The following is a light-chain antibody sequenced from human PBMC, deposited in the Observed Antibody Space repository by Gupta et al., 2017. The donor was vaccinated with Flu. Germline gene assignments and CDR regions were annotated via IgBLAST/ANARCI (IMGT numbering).Light chain of an antibody. CDR1: KRGISDR. CDR3: QQYGGYSCT. CDR2: GAS. Sequence: TLSSAPVEDSITTCSGSKRGISDRLAWYQQRPGQAPRLLIYGASRLATGGPYRFSGSGSGTEFTLTISSLQPEDFAVYFCQQYGGYSCTFGQGTKVEFK. J-gene: IGKJ1*01. V-gene: IGKV3-20*01.